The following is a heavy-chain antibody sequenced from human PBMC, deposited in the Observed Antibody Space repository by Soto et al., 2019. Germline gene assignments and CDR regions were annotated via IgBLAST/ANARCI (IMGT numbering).Heavy chain of an antibody. CDR1: GYTFTSYY. Sequence: SVKVSCEASGYTFTSYYMHWVRQAPGQGLEWMGIINPSGGSTSYAQKFQGRVTMTRDTSTSTVYMELSSLRSEDTAVYYCARTPEHYDILTGYFPVYGMDVWGQGTTVTV. CDR2: INPSGGST. CDR3: ARTPEHYDILTGYFPVYGMDV. J-gene: IGHJ6*02. V-gene: IGHV1-46*01. D-gene: IGHD3-9*01.